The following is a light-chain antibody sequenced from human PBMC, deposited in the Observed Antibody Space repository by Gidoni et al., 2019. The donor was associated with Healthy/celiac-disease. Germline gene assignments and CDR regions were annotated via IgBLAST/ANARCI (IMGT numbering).Light chain of an antibody. J-gene: IGKJ1*01. CDR2: GAS. CDR1: QSVSSSY. CDR3: QQYGSSPPWT. V-gene: IGKV3-20*01. Sequence: EIVLTQSPGTLSLSPRERATLTCTASQSVSSSYLAWYQQNPGRAPRLLIYGASSRSTGIPDRFSGSGSGTDFTLTISRLEPEDFAVYYCQQYGSSPPWTFGQGTKVEIK.